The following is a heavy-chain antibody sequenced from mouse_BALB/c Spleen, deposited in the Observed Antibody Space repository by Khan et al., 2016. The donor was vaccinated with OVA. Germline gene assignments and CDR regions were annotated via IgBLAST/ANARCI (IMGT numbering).Heavy chain of an antibody. CDR3: AKDRGYYAVDY. CDR1: GFSLTSYG. Sequence: QVQLQQSGPGLVAPSQSLSITCTVSGFSLTSYGVSWVRQPPGQGLEWLGVIWGDGNTNFHSALRSRLSISKDNSKSQVFLKLNSLQTDDTATYYCAKDRGYYAVDYWGQGTSVTVSS. CDR2: IWGDGNT. V-gene: IGHV2-3*01. J-gene: IGHJ4*01.